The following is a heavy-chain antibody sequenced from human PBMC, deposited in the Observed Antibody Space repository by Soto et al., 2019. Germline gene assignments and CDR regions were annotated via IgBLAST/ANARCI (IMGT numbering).Heavy chain of an antibody. CDR3: ARAVELATAPVRT. Sequence: QVQLVQSGAEVRKPGSSVKVSCMASGDSFSRDAFSWVRQAPGQGLEWMGGIVPMFGTENYAEKFNERVRITADEATSTFYLEIRSLISDDTAVYYCARAVELATAPVRTWGHGTAVIVSS. V-gene: IGHV1-69*19. J-gene: IGHJ5*01. D-gene: IGHD5-18*01. CDR2: IVPMFGTE. CDR1: GDSFSRDA.